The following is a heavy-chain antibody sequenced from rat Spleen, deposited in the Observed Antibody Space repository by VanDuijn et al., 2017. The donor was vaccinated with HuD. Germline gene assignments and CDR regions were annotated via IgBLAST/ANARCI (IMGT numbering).Heavy chain of an antibody. J-gene: IGHJ2*01. CDR3: AKVTYYGYYYFDY. D-gene: IGHD1-9*01. Sequence: EVQLVESGGGLVQPGSPLKLSCAVSGFTFSSSWLNWIRQAPGTGLEWVATMNPEGSSTYYPDTVKGRFVISKDNAKNTGYLQMKNLRSEDTAMYYCAKVTYYGYYYFDYWGQGVMVTVSS. CDR2: MNPEGSST. CDR1: GFTFSSSW. V-gene: IGHV5-35*01.